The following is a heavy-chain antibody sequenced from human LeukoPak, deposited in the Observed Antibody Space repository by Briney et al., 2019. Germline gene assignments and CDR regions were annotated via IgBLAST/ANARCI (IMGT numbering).Heavy chain of an antibody. D-gene: IGHD2-21*02. CDR2: IYPGDSGA. CDR1: GYSFTSYW. Sequence: GESLKISCKGSGYSFTSYWIGWVRQMPGKGLEWMGIIYPGDSGARYSPSFQGQVTISADKSISTASLQWSSLKASDTAMYYCARLHLTASLAAVYFDYWGQGTLVTVSS. CDR3: ARLHLTASLAAVYFDY. V-gene: IGHV5-51*01. J-gene: IGHJ4*02.